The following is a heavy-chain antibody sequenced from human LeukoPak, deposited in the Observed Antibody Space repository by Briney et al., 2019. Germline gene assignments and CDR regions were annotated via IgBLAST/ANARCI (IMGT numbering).Heavy chain of an antibody. CDR3: AKDKYSGSYSVDY. V-gene: IGHV3-23*01. Sequence: ETLSLTCTVSGGSISSYYWSWIRQPPGKGLEWVSAISGSGGSTYYADSVKGRFTISRDNSKNTLYLQMNSLRAEDTAVYYCAKDKYSGSYSVDYWGQGTLVTVSS. CDR1: GGSISSYY. J-gene: IGHJ4*02. CDR2: ISGSGGST. D-gene: IGHD1-26*01.